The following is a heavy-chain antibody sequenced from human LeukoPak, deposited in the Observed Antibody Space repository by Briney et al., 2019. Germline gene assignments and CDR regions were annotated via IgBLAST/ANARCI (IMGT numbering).Heavy chain of an antibody. CDR3: ARDPYSGSYGPYYYYYMDV. V-gene: IGHV3-21*06. CDR2: ITSSSSYI. J-gene: IGHJ6*03. D-gene: IGHD1-26*01. Sequence: GGSLRLSCAASGFTFSSYSMNWVRQAPGKGPEWVSSITSSSSYIYYADSVKGRFTISRDNAKNSLYLQMDSLRVEDTAVYYCARDPYSGSYGPYYYYYMDVWGKGTTVTISS. CDR1: GFTFSSYS.